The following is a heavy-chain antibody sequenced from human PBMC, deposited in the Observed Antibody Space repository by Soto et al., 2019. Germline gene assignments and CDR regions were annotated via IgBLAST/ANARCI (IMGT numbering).Heavy chain of an antibody. CDR1: GYTFTGYY. D-gene: IGHD1-1*01. V-gene: IGHV1-2*02. J-gene: IGHJ4*02. CDR2: INPNSGGT. CDR3: VRAETFYPGNTFDY. Sequence: ASGKVSCKASGYTFTGYYMHWVRQAPGQGLEWMGWINPNSGGTKSAPKFQGRVTMTRDTSISTAYMELSGLKSDDTAVYFCVRAETFYPGNTFDYWGQGALVTVSS.